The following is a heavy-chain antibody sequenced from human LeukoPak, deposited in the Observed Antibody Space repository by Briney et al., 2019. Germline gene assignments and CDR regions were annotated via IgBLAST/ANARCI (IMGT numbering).Heavy chain of an antibody. CDR1: GHTFTTYH. Sequence: GASVKVSCKTSGHTFTTYHIHWVRQATGQGLEWLGWVNPYSGDRGYAQKFQGRLSITSDTSISTAYMELGSLRSDDTAVYFCARTTSFTASGYDYWGQGTLVTVSS. CDR2: VNPYSGDR. J-gene: IGHJ4*02. V-gene: IGHV1-8*03. D-gene: IGHD6-25*01. CDR3: ARTTSFTASGYDY.